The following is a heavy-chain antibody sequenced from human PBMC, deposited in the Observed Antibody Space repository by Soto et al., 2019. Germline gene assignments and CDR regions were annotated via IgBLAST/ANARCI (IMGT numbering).Heavy chain of an antibody. Sequence: SETLSLTCTVSGGSINSYCWSWIRQPPGKGLEWIAYIFDSGNTNYNPSLKSRVTISVDTSKNQFSLKLSSVTAADTAVYHCARHLYSGYDYDNWFDPWGQGTLVTVSS. CDR1: GGSINSYC. CDR2: IFDSGNT. J-gene: IGHJ5*02. V-gene: IGHV4-59*08. CDR3: ARHLYSGYDYDNWFDP. D-gene: IGHD5-12*01.